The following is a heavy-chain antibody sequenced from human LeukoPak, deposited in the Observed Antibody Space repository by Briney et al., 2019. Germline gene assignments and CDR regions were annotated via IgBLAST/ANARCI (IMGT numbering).Heavy chain of an antibody. D-gene: IGHD6-13*01. CDR1: GFTFSGYA. J-gene: IGHJ4*02. Sequence: GGSLRLSCAASGFTFSGYAMHWVRQAPGKGLEWVAVISYDGNNKYYADSVKGRFTISRDNSKNMLYLQMNSLRAEDTAVYYCARVVAAANFDYWGQGTLVTVSS. CDR3: ARVVAAANFDY. CDR2: ISYDGNNK. V-gene: IGHV3-30-3*01.